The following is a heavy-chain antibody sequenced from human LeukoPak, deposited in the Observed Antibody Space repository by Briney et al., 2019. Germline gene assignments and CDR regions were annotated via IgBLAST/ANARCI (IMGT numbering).Heavy chain of an antibody. D-gene: IGHD3-16*02. J-gene: IGHJ4*02. CDR2: IIPILGIA. CDR1: GGTFSSYA. Sequence: ASVKVSCKASGGTFSSYAISWVRQAPGQGLEWMGRIIPILGIANYAQKFQGRVTITADKSTSAAYMELSSLRSGRTAVCDCSREEWGLRLLQLSLDYWGQGTLVTVSS. V-gene: IGHV1-69*04. CDR3: SREEWGLRLLQLSLDY.